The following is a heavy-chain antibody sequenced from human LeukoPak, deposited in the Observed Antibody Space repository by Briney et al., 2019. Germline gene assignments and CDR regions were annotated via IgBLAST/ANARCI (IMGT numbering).Heavy chain of an antibody. V-gene: IGHV1-2*02. CDR3: ARLGYDFWSGYSGEAFDI. Sequence: ASVKVSCKASGYTFTGYYMHWVRQAPGQGLEWMGWINPNSGGTNYAQKFQGRVTMTRDTSISTAYMELSRLRSDDTAVYYCARLGYDFWSGYSGEAFDIWGQGTMATVSS. CDR1: GYTFTGYY. J-gene: IGHJ3*02. D-gene: IGHD3-3*01. CDR2: INPNSGGT.